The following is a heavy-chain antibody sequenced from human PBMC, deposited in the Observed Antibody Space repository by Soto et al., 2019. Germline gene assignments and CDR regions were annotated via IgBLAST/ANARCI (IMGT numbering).Heavy chain of an antibody. V-gene: IGHV1-3*01. D-gene: IGHD3-10*01. CDR2: INAGNGNT. CDR3: AGGVLWFGAAPFDY. J-gene: IGHJ4*02. CDR1: GYTFTSYA. Sequence: GASVKVSCKASGYTFTSYAMHWVRQAPGQRLEWMGWINAGNGNTKYSQKFQGRVTITRDTSASTAYMELSSLRSEDTAVYYCAGGVLWFGAAPFDYWGQGTLVTVSS.